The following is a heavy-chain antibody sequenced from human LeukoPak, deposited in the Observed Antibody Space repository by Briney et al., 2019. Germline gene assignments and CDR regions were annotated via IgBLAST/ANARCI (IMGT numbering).Heavy chain of an antibody. CDR3: ARGFGSGLGYYYYYYMDV. CDR2: IIPIFGTA. Sequence: SVKVSCKASGGTFSSYAISWVRQAPGQGLEWMGGIIPIFGTANYAQKFQGRVTITADESTSTAYMELSSLRSEDTAVYYCARGFGSGLGYYYYYYMDVWGKGTTVTISS. J-gene: IGHJ6*03. CDR1: GGTFSSYA. V-gene: IGHV1-69*13. D-gene: IGHD3-10*01.